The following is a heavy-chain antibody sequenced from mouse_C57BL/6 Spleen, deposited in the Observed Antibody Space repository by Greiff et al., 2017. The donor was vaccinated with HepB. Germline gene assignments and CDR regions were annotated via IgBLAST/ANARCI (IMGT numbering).Heavy chain of an antibody. CDR1: GYTFTSYW. Sequence: QVQLQQPGTELVKPGASVKLSCKASGYTFTSYWMHWVKQRPGQGLEWIGNINPSNGGTNYNEKFKSKVTLTVDNSSSTAYMQLSSLASEDSAVYYCGRGDGYFAWFAYWGQGTLVTVSA. CDR2: INPSNGGT. J-gene: IGHJ3*01. CDR3: GRGDGYFAWFAY. V-gene: IGHV1-53*01. D-gene: IGHD2-3*01.